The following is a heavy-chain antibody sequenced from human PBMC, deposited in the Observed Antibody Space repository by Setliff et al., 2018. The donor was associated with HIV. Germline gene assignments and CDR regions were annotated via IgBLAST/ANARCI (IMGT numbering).Heavy chain of an antibody. V-gene: IGHV4-38-2*01. D-gene: IGHD5-18*01. Sequence: SETLSLTCAVSASSISSDYCWGWIRQPPGKGLEWIGSTHHSGSTYYNPSLTSRVTISVDTSKNHFSLKLRSVTAADTAVYYCARHLLRGYIYIVFDYWGQGTLVTVSS. J-gene: IGHJ4*02. CDR1: ASSISSDYC. CDR2: THHSGST. CDR3: ARHLLRGYIYIVFDY.